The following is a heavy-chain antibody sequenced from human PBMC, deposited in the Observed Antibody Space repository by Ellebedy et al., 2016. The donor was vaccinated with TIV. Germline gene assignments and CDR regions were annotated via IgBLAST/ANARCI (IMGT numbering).Heavy chain of an antibody. J-gene: IGHJ3*02. D-gene: IGHD2-15*01. CDR1: GFTYNQYG. CDR3: AKGLGCSGGDCYSGHAFDI. CDR2: ISDAGRKD. V-gene: IGHV3-30*18. Sequence: GESLKISCSASGFTYNQYGMHWVRQAPGKGLEWVAVISDAGRKDYSSESAKGRFTISRDNSKNTLFLQMNSLRAEDTAVYYCAKGLGCSGGDCYSGHAFDIWGQGTMVTVSS.